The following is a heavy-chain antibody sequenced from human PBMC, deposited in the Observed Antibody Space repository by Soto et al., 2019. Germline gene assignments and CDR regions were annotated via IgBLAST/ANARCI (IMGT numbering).Heavy chain of an antibody. CDR3: ARVPVYNWNDVGFNCIDP. D-gene: IGHD1-20*01. CDR1: GGTFSSYA. Sequence: GASVKVSCKASGGTFSSYAISWVRQAPGQGLEWMGGIIPIFGTANYAQKFQGRVTITADESTSTAYMELSSLRSEDTAVYYCARVPVYNWNDVGFNCIDPWGQGTLVTVSS. CDR2: IIPIFGTA. V-gene: IGHV1-69*13. J-gene: IGHJ5*02.